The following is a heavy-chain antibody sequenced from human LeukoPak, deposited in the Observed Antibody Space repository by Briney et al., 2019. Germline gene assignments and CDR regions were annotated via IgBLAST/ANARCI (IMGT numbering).Heavy chain of an antibody. V-gene: IGHV3-48*02. Sequence: GGSLRLSCAASGFTFSSYSMNWVRQAPGKGLEWVSYISSSSSTMYYADSVKGRFTISRDNAKNSLYLQMNSLRDEDTAVYYCARAILPDGSWSCYFDYWGQGTLVTVSS. J-gene: IGHJ4*02. CDR3: ARAILPDGSWSCYFDY. CDR1: GFTFSSYS. CDR2: ISSSSSTM. D-gene: IGHD3-10*01.